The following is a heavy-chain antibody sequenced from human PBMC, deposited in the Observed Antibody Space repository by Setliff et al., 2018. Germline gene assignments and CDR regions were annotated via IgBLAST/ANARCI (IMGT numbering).Heavy chain of an antibody. D-gene: IGHD3-22*01. Sequence: SETLSLTCTVSGGSISSYYWSWIRQPAGKGLEWIGHIYIGGSANYNPSLKSRVTMSIDTSKNQFSLKLNSVTAADTAVYYCARESRYYYDNLGTLDYWGQGTLVTVSS. CDR2: IYIGGSA. V-gene: IGHV4-4*07. CDR3: ARESRYYYDNLGTLDY. CDR1: GGSISSYY. J-gene: IGHJ4*02.